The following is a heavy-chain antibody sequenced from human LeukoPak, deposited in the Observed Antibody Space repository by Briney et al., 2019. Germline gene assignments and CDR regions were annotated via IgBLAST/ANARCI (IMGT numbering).Heavy chain of an antibody. V-gene: IGHV4-34*01. D-gene: IGHD5-12*01. CDR3: ARKRGGYANKKYYFDY. J-gene: IGHJ4*02. CDR2: INHSGST. Sequence: SETLSLTCTVSGGSFSGYYWSWIRQPPGKGLEWIGEINHSGSTNYNPSLKSRVTISVDASKNQFSLKLSSVTAADTAVYYCARKRGGYANKKYYFDYWGQGTLVTVSS. CDR1: GGSFSGYY.